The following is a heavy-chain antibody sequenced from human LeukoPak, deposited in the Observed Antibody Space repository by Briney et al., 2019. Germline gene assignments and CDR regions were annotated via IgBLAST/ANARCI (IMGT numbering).Heavy chain of an antibody. D-gene: IGHD4-17*01. V-gene: IGHV1-69*04. CDR1: GGTFSSYA. CDR2: IIPILGIA. Sequence: SSVKVSCKASGGTFSSYAISWVRQAPGQGLEWMGRIIPILGIANYAQKFQGRVTITADKSTSTAYMELSSLRSEDTAVYHYASLATVTTWMDYWGQGTLVTVSS. J-gene: IGHJ4*02. CDR3: ASLATVTTWMDY.